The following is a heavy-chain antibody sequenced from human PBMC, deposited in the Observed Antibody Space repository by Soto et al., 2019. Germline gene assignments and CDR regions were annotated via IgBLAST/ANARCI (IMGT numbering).Heavy chain of an antibody. V-gene: IGHV4-4*02. CDR1: GGSITSNW. CDR3: ARHIAVSGTRGFDH. J-gene: IGHJ4*02. D-gene: IGHD2-21*01. CDR2: IFHTGSA. Sequence: QVQLQESGPGLMKPSGTLSLTCAVSGGSITSNWWSWVRQPPGKGLEWIAEIFHTGSANYNPSLMGRLTISMDKSRNHLSLNRKSVTAADTAVYYCARHIAVSGTRGFDHWGQGTLVTVSS.